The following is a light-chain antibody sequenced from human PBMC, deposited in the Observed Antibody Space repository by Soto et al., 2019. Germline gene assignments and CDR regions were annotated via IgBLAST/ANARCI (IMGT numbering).Light chain of an antibody. CDR3: QKYNSAPWT. Sequence: DIQMTQSPSAMSASVGDRVTITCRASQGISNYLAWYQQKPGKVPKVLIYGASTLQSGVPSRFSGSGSGTDFTLTISSLQPEDVATYYCQKYNSAPWTFGQGTKVDIK. CDR1: QGISNY. CDR2: GAS. V-gene: IGKV1-27*01. J-gene: IGKJ1*01.